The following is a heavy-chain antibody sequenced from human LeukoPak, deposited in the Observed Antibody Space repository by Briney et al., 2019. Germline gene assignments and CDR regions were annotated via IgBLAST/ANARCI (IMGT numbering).Heavy chain of an antibody. J-gene: IGHJ4*02. V-gene: IGHV1-2*02. CDR3: ARDRPYYDFWSGYYTFFDY. D-gene: IGHD3-3*01. CDR2: INPNSGGT. Sequence: GASVKVSCKASGYTFTGYYMHWVRQAPGQGLEWMGWINPNSGGTNYAQKFQGRVTMTRDTSISTAYMELSRLRSDDTAVYYCARDRPYYDFWSGYYTFFDYWGQGTLVTVSS. CDR1: GYTFTGYY.